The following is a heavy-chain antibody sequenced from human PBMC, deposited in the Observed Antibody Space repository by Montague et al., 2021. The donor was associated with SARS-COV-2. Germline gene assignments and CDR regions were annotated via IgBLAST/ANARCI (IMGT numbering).Heavy chain of an antibody. CDR1: DGSFSDYS. J-gene: IGHJ4*02. CDR2: INHRGSN. D-gene: IGHD3-22*01. CDR3: ARGRQHINMVVVVFTGGEYYHF. Sequence: SETLSLTCAVYDGSFSDYSWTWIRQPPGKGLEWIGEINHRGSNNYIPSLKSRVTISVDTSKNQFSLKRTSVTAADTAVYYCARGRQHINMVVVVFTGGEYYHFWGQRTLVAASS. V-gene: IGHV4-34*01.